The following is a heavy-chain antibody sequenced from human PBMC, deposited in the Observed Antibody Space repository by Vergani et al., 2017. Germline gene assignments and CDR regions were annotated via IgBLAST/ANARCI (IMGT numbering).Heavy chain of an antibody. D-gene: IGHD3-22*01. Sequence: QVQLVESGGGVVQPGESLRLSCAASGFIFGSYAMHWVRQAPGKGLEWVAFIRYDGANTYYADAVKGRFTISRDNSKDTLYLQMNSLRPEDSALYYCAKLAFDSSGSPNLFHSWGQGTLVTVSS. CDR2: IRYDGANT. CDR3: AKLAFDSSGSPNLFHS. CDR1: GFIFGSYA. V-gene: IGHV3-30*02. J-gene: IGHJ5*02.